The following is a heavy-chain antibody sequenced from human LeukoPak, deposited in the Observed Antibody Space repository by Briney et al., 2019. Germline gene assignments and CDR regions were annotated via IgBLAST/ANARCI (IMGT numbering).Heavy chain of an antibody. CDR3: ARVKPPVVVPRSGAFDI. D-gene: IGHD2-21*01. V-gene: IGHV3-48*01. J-gene: IGHJ3*02. CDR1: GFTFSSYS. Sequence: PGGSLRLSCAASGFTFSSYSMNWVRQAPGKGLEWVSYISSSSSTIYYADSVKGRFTISRDNSKNTLYLQMNSLRAEDTAVYYCARVKPPVVVPRSGAFDIWGQGTMVTVSS. CDR2: ISSSSSTI.